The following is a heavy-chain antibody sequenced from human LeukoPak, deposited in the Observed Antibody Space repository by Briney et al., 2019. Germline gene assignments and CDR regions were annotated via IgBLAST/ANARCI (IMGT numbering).Heavy chain of an antibody. CDR1: GFTFSSYS. Sequence: GGSLRLSCAASGFTFSSYSMNWVRQAPGKGLEWVSYISSSSSTIYYADSVKGRFTISRDNAKNSLYLQMNSLRAEDTAAYYCAKRETPDYDFWSGYNRSDYMDVWGKGTTVTVSS. J-gene: IGHJ6*03. D-gene: IGHD3-3*01. V-gene: IGHV3-48*01. CDR3: AKRETPDYDFWSGYNRSDYMDV. CDR2: ISSSSSTI.